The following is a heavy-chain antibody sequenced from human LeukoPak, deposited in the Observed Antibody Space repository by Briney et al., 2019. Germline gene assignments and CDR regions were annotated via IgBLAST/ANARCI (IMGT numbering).Heavy chain of an antibody. Sequence: PSETLSLTCTVSGGSISSSSYYWGWIRQPPGKGLEWIGSIYYSGSTYYNPSLKSRVTISVDTSKNQFSLKLSSVTAADTAVYYCASYSRPNYGGSGSWDFDYWGQGTLVTVSS. V-gene: IGHV4-39*01. D-gene: IGHD3-10*01. CDR2: IYYSGST. J-gene: IGHJ4*02. CDR1: GGSISSSSYY. CDR3: ASYSRPNYGGSGSWDFDY.